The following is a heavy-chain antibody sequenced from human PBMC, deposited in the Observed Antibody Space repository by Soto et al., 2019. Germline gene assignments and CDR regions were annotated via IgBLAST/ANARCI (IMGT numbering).Heavy chain of an antibody. Sequence: GGSLRLSCAASGFTFSSYWMSWVRQAPGKGLEWVANIKQDGSEKYYVDSVKGRFTISRDNAKNSLYLQMNSLRAEDTAVYYCARRDDYGDFLWYFDLWGRGTLVTVSS. D-gene: IGHD4-17*01. V-gene: IGHV3-7*01. CDR3: ARRDDYGDFLWYFDL. J-gene: IGHJ2*01. CDR1: GFTFSSYW. CDR2: IKQDGSEK.